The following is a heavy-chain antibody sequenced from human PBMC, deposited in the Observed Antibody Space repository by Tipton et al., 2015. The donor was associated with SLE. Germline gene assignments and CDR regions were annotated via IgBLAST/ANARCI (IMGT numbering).Heavy chain of an antibody. CDR3: AREYQLEYYYMDV. CDR2: ISGSGGST. Sequence: SLRLSCAASGFTFSSYAMSWVRQAPGKGLEWVSAISGSGGSTYYADSVKGRFTISRDNSKNTLYLQMNSLRAEDTAVYYCAREYQLEYYYMDVWGKGTTVTVSS. CDR1: GFTFSSYA. V-gene: IGHV3-23*01. J-gene: IGHJ6*03. D-gene: IGHD1-1*01.